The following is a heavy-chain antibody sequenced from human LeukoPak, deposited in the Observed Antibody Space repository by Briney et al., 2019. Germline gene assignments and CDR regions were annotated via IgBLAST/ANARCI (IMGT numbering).Heavy chain of an antibody. J-gene: IGHJ5*02. CDR1: GYSFGNFG. Sequence: ASVKVSCKASGYSFGNFGISWMRQAPGQGLEWVGWIGAYNGNTNYAQKLQGRVTMTTDTSTSTAYMELRSLRSDDTAVYYCARDRILGGIAAADNWFDPWGQGTLVTVSS. CDR3: ARDRILGGIAAADNWFDP. CDR2: IGAYNGNT. V-gene: IGHV1-18*01. D-gene: IGHD6-13*01.